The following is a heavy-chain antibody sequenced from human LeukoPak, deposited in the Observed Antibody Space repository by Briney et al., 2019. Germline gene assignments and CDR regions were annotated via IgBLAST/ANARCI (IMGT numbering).Heavy chain of an antibody. Sequence: SETLSLTCTVSGGSISSYYWSWIRQPAGEGLEWLRRIYTSGSTKYHPFLKSRVTMSVDTSKNQFSLKLSSVAAADTAVYYCARGYDIWSRYLHYWRQGTLLRVS. V-gene: IGHV4-4*07. D-gene: IGHD3-3*01. J-gene: IGHJ4*02. CDR2: IYTSGST. CDR1: GGSISSYY. CDR3: ARGYDIWSRYLHY.